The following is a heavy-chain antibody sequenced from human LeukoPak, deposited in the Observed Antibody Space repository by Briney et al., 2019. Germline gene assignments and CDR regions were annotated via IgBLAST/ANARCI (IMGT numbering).Heavy chain of an antibody. D-gene: IGHD1-1*01. J-gene: IGHJ4*02. CDR2: INPNSGGT. V-gene: IGHV1-2*02. Sequence: ASVKVSCKASGYTFTGYYMHWVRQAPGQGLERMGWINPNSGGTNYAQKFQGRVTMTRDTSISTAYMELSRMRSDDTAVYYCSRDQKELEPWDFDYWGQGTLVTVSS. CDR3: SRDQKELEPWDFDY. CDR1: GYTFTGYY.